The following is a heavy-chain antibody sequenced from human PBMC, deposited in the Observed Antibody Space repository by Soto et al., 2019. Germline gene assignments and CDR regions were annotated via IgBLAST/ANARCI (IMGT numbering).Heavy chain of an antibody. V-gene: IGHV3-21*01. CDR2: ISSSSSYI. D-gene: IGHD2-15*01. J-gene: IGHJ4*02. CDR3: ARDLILVVVAAHQLCFDD. CDR1: ELTLSSYS. Sequence: PGRSPRLSCSAYELTLSSYSMNWVRHAPRKGLEWVSSISSSSSYIYYADSVKGRFTSSRDNAKNSLYLHMHRLRAEHTAVYYCARDLILVVVAAHQLCFDDWGQAILVT.